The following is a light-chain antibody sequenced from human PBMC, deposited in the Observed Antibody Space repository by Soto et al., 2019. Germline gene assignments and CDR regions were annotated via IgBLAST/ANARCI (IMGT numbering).Light chain of an antibody. Sequence: IVLAQSPATLSLSPGERATISCRASHSVANNYLAWYQQKHGQAPRLIIFAASNRATGIPARFSGSGSGTDFTLTISSLEPEDFAVYYCQQRSNWLRTFGQGTKVDIK. CDR1: HSVANNY. CDR2: AAS. J-gene: IGKJ1*01. CDR3: QQRSNWLRT. V-gene: IGKV3-11*01.